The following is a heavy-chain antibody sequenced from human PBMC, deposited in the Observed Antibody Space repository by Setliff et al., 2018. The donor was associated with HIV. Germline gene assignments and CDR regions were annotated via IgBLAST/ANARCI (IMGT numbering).Heavy chain of an antibody. D-gene: IGHD6-13*01. CDR3: ATDPGYSSTWYSESFQH. CDR2: FDPEDGET. J-gene: IGHJ1*01. V-gene: IGHV1-24*01. Sequence: VKVSCKISGYTLTELSIHWVRQAPGKGLEWMANFDPEDGETFYAQKFQGRPTMTEDTSTDTAYMELSSLRSDDTAMYYCATDPGYSSTWYSESFQHWGQGTVVTVS. CDR1: GYTLTELS.